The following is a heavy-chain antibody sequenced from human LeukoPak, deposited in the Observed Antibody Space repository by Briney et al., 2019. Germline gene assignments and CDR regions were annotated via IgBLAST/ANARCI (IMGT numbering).Heavy chain of an antibody. CDR2: IKQDGNEK. Sequence: GGSLRLSCAASGFTFSSQWMSWVRQAPGKGLEWVANIKQDGNEKYYVDSVKGRFTISRDNAKNSLSLQMNSLRAEDTAVYYCARGSPTWNYGVKAHFDYWGQGTLVTVSS. CDR3: ARGSPTWNYGVKAHFDY. J-gene: IGHJ4*02. CDR1: GFTFSSQW. V-gene: IGHV3-7*01. D-gene: IGHD4-23*01.